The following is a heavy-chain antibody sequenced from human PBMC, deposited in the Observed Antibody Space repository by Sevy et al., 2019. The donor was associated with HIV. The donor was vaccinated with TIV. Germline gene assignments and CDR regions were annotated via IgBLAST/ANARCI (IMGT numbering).Heavy chain of an antibody. CDR2: ISGSGGST. J-gene: IGHJ6*02. D-gene: IGHD3-10*01. V-gene: IGHV3-23*01. CDR1: GFTFSSYA. Sequence: GGSLRLSCAASGFTFSSYAMSWVRQAPGKGLEWVSAISGSGGSTYDADYVKGRFTISRDNSKNTLYLQMNSLRAEDTAVYYCAKEEVRGVIKGSFYYYYGMDAWGQGTTVTVSS. CDR3: AKEEVRGVIKGSFYYYYGMDA.